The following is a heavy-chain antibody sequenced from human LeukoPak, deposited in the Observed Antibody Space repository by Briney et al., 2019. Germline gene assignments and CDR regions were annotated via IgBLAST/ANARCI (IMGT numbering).Heavy chain of an antibody. CDR3: AKGGLSIAVADLFDY. Sequence: QSSETLSLTCTVSGGSISSSTSCWSWVRQAPGKGLEWVSAISGSGGSTYYADSVKGRFTISRDNSKNTLYLQMNSLRAEDTAVYYCAKGGLSIAVADLFDYWGQGTLVTVSS. J-gene: IGHJ4*02. CDR1: GGSISSSTSC. CDR2: ISGSGGST. D-gene: IGHD6-19*01. V-gene: IGHV3-23*01.